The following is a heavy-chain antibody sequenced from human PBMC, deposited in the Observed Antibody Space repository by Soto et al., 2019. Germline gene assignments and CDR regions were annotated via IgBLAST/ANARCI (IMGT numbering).Heavy chain of an antibody. CDR2: IYYSGST. V-gene: IGHV4-59*01. D-gene: IGHD3-22*01. CDR1: GGSISSYS. Sequence: SETLSLTCTVSGGSISSYSWGGTRQPPGKGLEWIGYIYYSGSTNYNPSLKSRVTISVDTSKNQFSLKLSSVTAADTAVYYCARESDYYDSSGSYFDYWGQGTLVTVSS. J-gene: IGHJ4*02. CDR3: ARESDYYDSSGSYFDY.